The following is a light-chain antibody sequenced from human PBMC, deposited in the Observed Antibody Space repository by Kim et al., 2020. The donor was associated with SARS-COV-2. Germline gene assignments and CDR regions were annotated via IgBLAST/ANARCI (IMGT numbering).Light chain of an antibody. Sequence: VSPGEGATLSCRASQSLDSNLAWYQQKPGQSPRLLIFGPSTRATGVPARFSGSGSGTEYTLTISSLQSEDFAVYYCQQYNDWPLTFGGGTKVDIK. CDR3: QQYNDWPLT. CDR1: QSLDSN. V-gene: IGKV3-15*01. J-gene: IGKJ4*01. CDR2: GPS.